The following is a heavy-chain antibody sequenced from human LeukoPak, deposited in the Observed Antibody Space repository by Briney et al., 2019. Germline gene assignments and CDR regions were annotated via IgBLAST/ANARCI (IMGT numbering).Heavy chain of an antibody. V-gene: IGHV4-31*03. CDR1: GGSISSGGYY. Sequence: PSETLSLTCTVSGGSISSGGYYWSWIRQHPGKGLEWIGYIYYSGSTYYNPSLKSRVTISVDTSKSQFSLKLSSVTAADTAVYYCARGKRSNSSWRGGRWFDPWGQGTLVTVSS. CDR2: IYYSGST. CDR3: ARGKRSNSSWRGGRWFDP. J-gene: IGHJ5*02. D-gene: IGHD6-13*01.